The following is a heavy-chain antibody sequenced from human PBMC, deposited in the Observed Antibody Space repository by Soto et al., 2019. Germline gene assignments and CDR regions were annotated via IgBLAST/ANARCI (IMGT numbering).Heavy chain of an antibody. CDR3: ARGNRITMVRGVPLGH. Sequence: SETLSLTCAVYGGSFSGYYWSWIRQPPGKGLEWIGEINHSGSTNYNPSLKSRVTISVDTSKNQFSLKLSSVTAADTAVYYCARGNRITMVRGVPLGHWGQGTLVTVSS. CDR1: GGSFSGYY. J-gene: IGHJ4*02. V-gene: IGHV4-34*01. D-gene: IGHD3-10*01. CDR2: INHSGST.